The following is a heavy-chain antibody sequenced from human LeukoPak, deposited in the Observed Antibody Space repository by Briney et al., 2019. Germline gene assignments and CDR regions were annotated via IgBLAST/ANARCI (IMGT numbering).Heavy chain of an antibody. V-gene: IGHV4-59*11. J-gene: IGHJ3*02. Sequence: SETLSLTCTVSGGSISTSHYWIWIRQPPGKGLEWIGYIYYSGSTNYNPSLKSRVTISVDTSKNQFSLKLSSVTAADTAVYYCARDVNCSGGSCYLGAFDIWGQGTMVTVSS. D-gene: IGHD2-15*01. CDR3: ARDVNCSGGSCYLGAFDI. CDR2: IYYSGST. CDR1: GGSISTSHY.